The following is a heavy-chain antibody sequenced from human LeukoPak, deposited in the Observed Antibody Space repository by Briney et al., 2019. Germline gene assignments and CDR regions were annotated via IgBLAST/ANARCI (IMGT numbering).Heavy chain of an antibody. V-gene: IGHV3-20*04. D-gene: IGHD3-10*01. CDR3: ARDSVRGRPLVAFDI. J-gene: IGHJ3*02. CDR1: GFTFDDYG. Sequence: GGSLRLSCAASGFTFDDYGMSWVRQAPGKGLEWVSGINWNGGSTGYADSVKGRFTISRDNAKNSLYLQMNSLRAEDTAVYYCARDSVRGRPLVAFDIWGQGTMVTVSS. CDR2: INWNGGST.